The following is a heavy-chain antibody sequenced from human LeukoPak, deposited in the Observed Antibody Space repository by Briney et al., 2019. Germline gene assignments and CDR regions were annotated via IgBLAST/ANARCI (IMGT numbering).Heavy chain of an antibody. CDR1: GGSVSSGSYY. J-gene: IGHJ6*02. CDR2: IYYSGST. Sequence: SETLSLTCTVSGGSVSSGSYYWSWLRQPPGTGLEWIGYIYYSGSTNYNPSLKSRVTISVDTSKNQFSLKLSSVTAADTAVYYCARAESGGYDRSYYYGMDVWGQGTTVTVSS. CDR3: ARAESGGYDRSYYYGMDV. D-gene: IGHD5-12*01. V-gene: IGHV4-61*01.